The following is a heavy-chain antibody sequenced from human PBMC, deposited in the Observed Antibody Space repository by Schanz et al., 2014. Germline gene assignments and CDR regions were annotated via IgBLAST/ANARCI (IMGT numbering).Heavy chain of an antibody. J-gene: IGHJ4*02. CDR2: INPNSGAT. CDR3: ARGLVRYFAY. Sequence: QVQLVQSGAEVKKPGASVKVSCQASGYTFTGYYMHWVRQAPGQGLEWMGQINPNSGATIYAQNFQGRVTMTRDTSISTADLELSRLSSDETTVYYCARGLVRYFAYWGQGTLVTVSS. V-gene: IGHV1-2*06. CDR1: GYTFTGYY. D-gene: IGHD2-8*02.